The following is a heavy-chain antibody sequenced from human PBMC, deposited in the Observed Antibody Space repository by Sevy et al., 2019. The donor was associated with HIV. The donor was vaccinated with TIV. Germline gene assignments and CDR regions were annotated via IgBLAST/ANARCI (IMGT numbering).Heavy chain of an antibody. CDR2: IIPIFGTA. V-gene: IGHV1-69*13. CDR3: ARGGYCSSTSCYLRLGWFDP. Sequence: ASVKVSCKASGGTFSSYAISWVRQAPGQGLELMGGIIPIFGTANYAQKFQGRVTITADESTSTAYMELGSLRSEDTAVYYCARGGYCSSTSCYLRLGWFDPWGQGTLVTVSS. J-gene: IGHJ5*02. D-gene: IGHD2-2*01. CDR1: GGTFSSYA.